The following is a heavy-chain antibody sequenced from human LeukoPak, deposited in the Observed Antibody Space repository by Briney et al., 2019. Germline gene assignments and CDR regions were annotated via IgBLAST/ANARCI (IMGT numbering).Heavy chain of an antibody. CDR1: GGSISSYY. V-gene: IGHV4-59*01. CDR2: IYYSGST. CDR3: ARARGGEYFDY. Sequence: SETLSLTCTVSGGSISSYYWSWIRQPPGKGLEWIGYIYYSGSTNYNPSLKSRVTISVDTSKNQFSLKLSSVTAADTAVHYCARARGGEYFDYWGQGTLVTVSS. J-gene: IGHJ4*02. D-gene: IGHD3-10*01.